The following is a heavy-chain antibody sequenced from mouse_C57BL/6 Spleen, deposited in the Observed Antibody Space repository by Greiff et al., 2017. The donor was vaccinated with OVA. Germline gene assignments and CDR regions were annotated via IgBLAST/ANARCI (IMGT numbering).Heavy chain of an antibody. CDR2: IWRGGST. J-gene: IGHJ4*01. V-gene: IGHV2-4*01. Sequence: VQLQQSGPGLVQPSQSLSITCTVSGFSLTSYGVHWVRQPPGKGLEWLGVIWRGGSTDYNAAFISRLSISKDNSKSQVFFKMNSLQADDTAIYYYAKKGYDGVYYAMDYWGQGTSVTVSS. CDR1: GFSLTSYG. CDR3: AKKGYDGVYYAMDY. D-gene: IGHD2-2*01.